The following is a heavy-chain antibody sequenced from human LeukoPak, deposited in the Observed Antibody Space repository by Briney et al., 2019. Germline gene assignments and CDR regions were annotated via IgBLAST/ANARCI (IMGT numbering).Heavy chain of an antibody. D-gene: IGHD2-2*01. J-gene: IGHJ4*02. CDR2: ISYDGSNK. CDR1: GGTFSSYA. Sequence: GSSVKVSCKASGGTFSSYAMHWVRQAPGKGLEWVAVISYDGSNKYYADSVKGRFTISRDNSKNTLYLQMNSLRAEDTAVYYCARDGETYCSSTSCWSPIDYWGQGTLVTVSS. CDR3: ARDGETYCSSTSCWSPIDY. V-gene: IGHV3-30-3*01.